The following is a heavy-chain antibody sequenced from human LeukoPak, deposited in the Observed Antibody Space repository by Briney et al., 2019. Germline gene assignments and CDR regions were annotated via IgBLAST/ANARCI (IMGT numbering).Heavy chain of an antibody. CDR3: AKDVRPGIVVVPPAVGGFDP. D-gene: IGHD2-2*01. J-gene: IGHJ5*02. V-gene: IGHV3-30*02. CDR2: ITYDGINN. CDR1: GFTFRNSW. Sequence: PGGSLRLSCAASGFTFRNSWMTWVRQAPGKGPEWVTFITYDGINNYYTDSVKGRFTISRDNSKNTLYLQLNSLRPEDTAVYYCAKDVRPGIVVVPPAVGGFDPWGQGTLVTVSS.